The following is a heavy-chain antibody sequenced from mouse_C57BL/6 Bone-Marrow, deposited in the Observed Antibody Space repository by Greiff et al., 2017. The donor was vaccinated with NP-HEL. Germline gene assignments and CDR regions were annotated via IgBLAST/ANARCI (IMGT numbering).Heavy chain of an antibody. CDR3: ARGLISSYAMDY. D-gene: IGHD1-1*01. Sequence: EVMLVESGGGLVKPGGSLKLSCAASGFAFSDYGMHWVRQAPEKGLEWVAYISSGSSTIYYADTVKGRFTISRDNAKNTLFLQMTSLRSEDTAMYYCARGLISSYAMDYWGQGTSVTVSS. CDR1: GFAFSDYG. V-gene: IGHV5-17*01. J-gene: IGHJ4*01. CDR2: ISSGSSTI.